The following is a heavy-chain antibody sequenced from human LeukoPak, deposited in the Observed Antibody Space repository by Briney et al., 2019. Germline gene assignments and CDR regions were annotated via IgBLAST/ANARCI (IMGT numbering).Heavy chain of an antibody. CDR1: GGSFSGYY. V-gene: IGHV4-34*01. J-gene: IGHJ4*02. CDR3: ARRWSY. CDR2: INHSGST. D-gene: IGHD2-8*01. Sequence: SQTLSLTCAVYGGSFSGYYWSWIRQPPGKGLEWIGEINHSGSTNYNPSLKSRVTISVDTSKNQFSLKLSSVTAADTAVYYCARRWSYWGQGTLVTVSS.